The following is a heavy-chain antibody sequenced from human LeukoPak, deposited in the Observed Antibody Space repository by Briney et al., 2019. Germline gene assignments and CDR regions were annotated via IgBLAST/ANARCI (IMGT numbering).Heavy chain of an antibody. CDR2: MNPNSGNT. D-gene: IGHD3-3*01. V-gene: IGHV1-8*01. Sequence: GASVKVSCKASGYTFTSYDINWVRQATGQGLEWRGWMNPNSGNTGYAQKFQGRVTMTRNTSISTAYMELSSLRSEDTAVYYCARARKLTIFGVVIRSDYYMDVWGKGTTVTVSS. J-gene: IGHJ6*03. CDR1: GYTFTSYD. CDR3: ARARKLTIFGVVIRSDYYMDV.